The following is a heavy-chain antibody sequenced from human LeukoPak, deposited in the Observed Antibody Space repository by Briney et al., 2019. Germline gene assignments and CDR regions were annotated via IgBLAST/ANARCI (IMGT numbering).Heavy chain of an antibody. V-gene: IGHV4-59*01. CDR2: IYYSGST. J-gene: IGHJ4*02. Sequence: PSETLSLTRTVSGGSISSYYWSWIRQPPGKGLEWIGYIYYSGSTNYNPSLKSRVTISVDTSKNQFSLKLSSVTAADTAVYYCAREGYGSGSYFDYWGQGTLVIVSS. CDR3: AREGYGSGSYFDY. CDR1: GGSISSYY. D-gene: IGHD3-10*01.